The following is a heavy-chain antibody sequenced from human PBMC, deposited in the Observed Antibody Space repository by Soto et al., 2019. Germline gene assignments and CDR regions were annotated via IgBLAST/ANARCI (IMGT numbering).Heavy chain of an antibody. J-gene: IGHJ6*03. V-gene: IGHV1-2*06. Sequence: ASVKVSCKASGYTFSDYYLHWVRQAPGQGPECMGRINPNSGDTKFAQKFQGRVTMTRDTSVRTAFMELNWLKPDDTAVYYCAIESGGATATLDYYYFYMDVWGQGTTVTVSS. D-gene: IGHD5-12*01. CDR2: INPNSGDT. CDR1: GYTFSDYY. CDR3: AIESGGATATLDYYYFYMDV.